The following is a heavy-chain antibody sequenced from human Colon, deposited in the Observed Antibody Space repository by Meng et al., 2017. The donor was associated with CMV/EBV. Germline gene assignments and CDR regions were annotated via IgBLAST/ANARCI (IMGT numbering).Heavy chain of an antibody. V-gene: IGHV4-59*01. J-gene: IGHJ5*02. Sequence: QGQLQESGPGLVKPSETLSLTCTVSGDSISNYYWSWIRQSPGKGLEWIGYIHSSGSTNYNPSLKSRVTISIDTSKNQFSLKLTSVTAADTALYYCAKGRARNDYWFDPWGQGTLVTVSS. CDR1: GDSISNYY. CDR2: IHSSGST. CDR3: AKGRARNDYWFDP. D-gene: IGHD4/OR15-4a*01.